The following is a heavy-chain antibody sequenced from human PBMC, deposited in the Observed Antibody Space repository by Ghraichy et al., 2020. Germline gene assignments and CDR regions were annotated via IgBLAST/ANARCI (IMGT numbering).Heavy chain of an antibody. V-gene: IGHV1-69*13. Sequence: SVKVSCKASGGTFSSYAISWVRQAPGQGLEWMGGIIPIFGTANYAQKFQGRVTITADESTSTAYMELSSLRSEDTAVYYCARAAMTTVIAYYYDSSGYIPDYYYYYGMDVWGQGTTVTVSS. D-gene: IGHD3-22*01. CDR2: IIPIFGTA. CDR1: GGTFSSYA. CDR3: ARAAMTTVIAYYYDSSGYIPDYYYYYGMDV. J-gene: IGHJ6*02.